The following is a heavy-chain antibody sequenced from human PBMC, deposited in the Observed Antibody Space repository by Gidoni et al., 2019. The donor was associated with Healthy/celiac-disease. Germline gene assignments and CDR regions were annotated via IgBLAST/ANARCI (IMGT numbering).Heavy chain of an antibody. CDR3: ARSKDYDFWSGYYGFDP. CDR2: INPNSGGT. D-gene: IGHD3-3*01. Sequence: QVQLVQSGAEVKKPGASVKVSCKASGYTFTGYYMHWVRQAPGQGLEWMGWINPNSGGTNYAQKFQGRVTMTRDTSISTAYMELSRLRSDDTAVYYCARSKDYDFWSGYYGFDPWGQGTLVTVSS. CDR1: GYTFTGYY. V-gene: IGHV1-2*02. J-gene: IGHJ5*02.